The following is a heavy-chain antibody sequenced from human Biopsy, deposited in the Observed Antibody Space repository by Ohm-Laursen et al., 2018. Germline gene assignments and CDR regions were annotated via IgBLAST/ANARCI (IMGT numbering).Heavy chain of an antibody. CDR2: INPNNGGT. CDR1: GYNFNAYY. Sequence: ASVKVSCKASGYNFNAYYMQWVRQAPGQGLEWMGWINPNNGGTNYAHKFQGRVTMTRDTSISTAYMHLSGLTSDDTAVYYCARDLPSSYYYATDVWGQGTTVTVSS. CDR3: ARDLPSSYYYATDV. V-gene: IGHV1-2*02. J-gene: IGHJ6*02.